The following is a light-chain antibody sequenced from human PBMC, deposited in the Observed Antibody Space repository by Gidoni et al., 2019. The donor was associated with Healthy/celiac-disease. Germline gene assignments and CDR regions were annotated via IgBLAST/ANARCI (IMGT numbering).Light chain of an antibody. V-gene: IGLV1-40*01. CDR2: GNS. J-gene: IGLJ1*01. CDR3: QSYDSSLSGSRV. CDR1: SSNIGAGYD. Sequence: QSVLTQPPSVSGSPGPRVTISCTGSSSNIGAGYDVHWYQQLPGTAPKLLIYGNSNRTSGVPDRFSGSKSGTSASLAITGLQAEDEADYYCQSYDSSLSGSRVFGTGTKVTVL.